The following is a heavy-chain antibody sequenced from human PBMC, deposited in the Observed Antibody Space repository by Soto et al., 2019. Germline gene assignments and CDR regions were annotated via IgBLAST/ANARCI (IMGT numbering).Heavy chain of an antibody. Sequence: PGGSLRLSCAASGFTFSSYAMSWVRQAPGKGLEWVSAISGSGGSTYYADSVKGRFSISRDNSRKTLYLEMNSLRVEDTAIYYCARGRLVVPPFDSWGRGTLVTVSS. CDR3: ARGRLVVPPFDS. J-gene: IGHJ5*01. CDR2: ISGSGGST. CDR1: GFTFSSYA. D-gene: IGHD2-21*01. V-gene: IGHV3-23*01.